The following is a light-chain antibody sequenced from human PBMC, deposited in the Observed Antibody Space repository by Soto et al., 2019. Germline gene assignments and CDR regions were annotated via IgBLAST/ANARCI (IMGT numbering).Light chain of an antibody. J-gene: IGKJ1*01. CDR1: QSVGTN. V-gene: IGKV3-15*01. CDR2: GAS. CDR3: QQYDQWWT. Sequence: ETVMTQSPVTLSLSPGERATLSCRASQSVGTNLAWYQQKPGQAPRLLISGASARATGIPARFSGSGSGTEYSLTISSLQSEDFGVYFCQQYDQWWTFGQGTKVDIK.